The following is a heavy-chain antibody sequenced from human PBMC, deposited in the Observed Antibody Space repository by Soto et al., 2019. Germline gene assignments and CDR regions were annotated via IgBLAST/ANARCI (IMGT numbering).Heavy chain of an antibody. J-gene: IGHJ6*03. Sequence: ASVKVSCKASGYTFTSYDINWVRQATGQGHEWMGWMNPNSGNTGYAQKFQGRVTMTRNTSISTAYMELSSLRSEDTAVYYCARNRGFMGFGELLTDYYYYMDVWGKGTTVTVSS. CDR3: ARNRGFMGFGELLTDYYYYMDV. CDR1: GYTFTSYD. D-gene: IGHD3-10*01. V-gene: IGHV1-8*01. CDR2: MNPNSGNT.